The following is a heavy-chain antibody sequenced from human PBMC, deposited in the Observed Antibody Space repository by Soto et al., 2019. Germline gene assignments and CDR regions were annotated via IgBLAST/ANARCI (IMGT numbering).Heavy chain of an antibody. J-gene: IGHJ6*02. V-gene: IGHV3-23*01. Sequence: EVQLLESGGGLVQTGGSLRLSCAASGFTFSSYTMPWVRQAPGKGLEWVSSISGSGGGTYYADSVKGRFTISRDNSKSTLYLQMTSLRAEYTTVYYCARTYGMDVWGQGTTVTVSS. CDR1: GFTFSSYT. CDR2: ISGSGGGT. CDR3: ARTYGMDV.